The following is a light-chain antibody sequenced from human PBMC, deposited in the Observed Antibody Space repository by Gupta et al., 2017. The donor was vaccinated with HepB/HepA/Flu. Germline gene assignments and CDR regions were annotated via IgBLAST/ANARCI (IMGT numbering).Light chain of an antibody. CDR3: SSHTRSNTWV. Sequence: QSALTQPASVSGSPGQSITISCTGSSSDIGDNNYVSWYQQRPGKAPQLMIYDVSTRPSGVSNRFSGSKSGNTASLTISGLQVEDDGDYYCSSHTRSNTWVFGGGTKLTVL. J-gene: IGLJ3*02. CDR2: DVS. V-gene: IGLV2-14*03. CDR1: SSDIGDNNY.